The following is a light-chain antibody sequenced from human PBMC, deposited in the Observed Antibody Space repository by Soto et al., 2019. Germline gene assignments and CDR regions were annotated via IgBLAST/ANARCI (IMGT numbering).Light chain of an antibody. Sequence: DIGLTQSPGTLSLSPGERVTLSCRASQSVSSSYFSWYQQKPGQAPMLLIYGASSRATGIPDRFSGSGSGTDFTLTISRLEPEDFAVYYCQQYGSSPHTFGQGTKLEIK. CDR1: QSVSSSY. CDR2: GAS. CDR3: QQYGSSPHT. V-gene: IGKV3-20*01. J-gene: IGKJ2*01.